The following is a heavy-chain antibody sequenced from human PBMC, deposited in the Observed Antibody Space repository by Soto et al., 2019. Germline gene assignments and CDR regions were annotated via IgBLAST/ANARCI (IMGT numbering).Heavy chain of an antibody. Sequence: SETLFLTCAVSGGSISSGCYPWRWIRQPPGKGLEWFGYIHHSGSTYYNPSLKSRVTISVDRSKNQFSLKLSSVTAADTAVYYCARNVDTAMFFYFDYWGQGALVTVSS. V-gene: IGHV4-30-2*01. D-gene: IGHD5-18*01. CDR3: ARNVDTAMFFYFDY. J-gene: IGHJ4*02. CDR1: GGSISSGCYP. CDR2: IHHSGST.